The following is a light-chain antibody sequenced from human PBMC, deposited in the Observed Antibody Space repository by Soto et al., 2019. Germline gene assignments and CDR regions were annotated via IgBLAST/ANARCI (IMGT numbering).Light chain of an antibody. CDR3: QQYNSYPLT. CDR1: QSISSW. J-gene: IGKJ4*01. V-gene: IGKV1-5*03. Sequence: DIEMTQSPPALSASVGDRVTITCRASQSISSWLAWYQQKPGEAPKLLIYKASSLDSVVPSRFSGSGSGTELTLTISSLQPGDFATYYCQQYNSYPLTFGGGTKVEI. CDR2: KAS.